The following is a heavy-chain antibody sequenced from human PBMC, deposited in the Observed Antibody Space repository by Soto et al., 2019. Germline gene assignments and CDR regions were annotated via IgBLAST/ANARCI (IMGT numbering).Heavy chain of an antibody. CDR3: AREQIAAALDP. D-gene: IGHD6-13*01. CDR2: IIPIFGTA. J-gene: IGHJ5*02. Sequence: SVKVSFKDWRGTFSSYAISWVRQAPGQGLEWMGGIIPIFGTANYAQKFQGRVTITADESTSTAYMELSSLRSEDTAVHYWAREQIAAALDPWGQGTLVTVSS. V-gene: IGHV1-69*13. CDR1: RGTFSSYA.